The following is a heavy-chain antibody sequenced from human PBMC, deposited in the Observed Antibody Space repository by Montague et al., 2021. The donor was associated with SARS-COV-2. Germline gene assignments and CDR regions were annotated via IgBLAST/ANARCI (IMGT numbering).Heavy chain of an antibody. J-gene: IGHJ4*02. V-gene: IGHV4-4*07. CDR2: VYASGST. CDR1: GVSITSNC. D-gene: IGHD3-16*01. CDR3: VREGGNWYYFDY. Sequence: SETLSLTCSISGVSITSNCWYWVRQPPAKGLEWIGLVYASGSTNYNPSHKSRVRLSIDNAKNQFSLKLESLTAADTAVYYCVREGGNWYYFDYWGQGALVTVSS.